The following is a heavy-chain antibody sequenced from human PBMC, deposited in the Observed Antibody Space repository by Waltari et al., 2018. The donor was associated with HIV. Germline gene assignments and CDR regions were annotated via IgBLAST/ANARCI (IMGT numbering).Heavy chain of an antibody. CDR1: GFTFDDYA. CDR2: ISWNSGSI. V-gene: IGHV3-9*01. Sequence: VQPGRSLRLSCAASGFTFDDYAMHWVRQAPGKGLEWVSGISWNSGSIGYADSVKGRFTISRDNAKNSLYLQMNSLRAEDTALYYCAKGLVPAATYYYYGMDVWGQGTTVTVSS. CDR3: AKGLVPAATYYYYGMDV. D-gene: IGHD2-2*01. J-gene: IGHJ6*02.